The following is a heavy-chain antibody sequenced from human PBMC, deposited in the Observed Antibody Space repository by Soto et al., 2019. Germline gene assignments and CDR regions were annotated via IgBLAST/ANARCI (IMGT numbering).Heavy chain of an antibody. V-gene: IGHV4-4*02. D-gene: IGHD2-15*01. J-gene: IGHJ6*02. CDR1: GGSISSSNW. CDR2: IYHSGST. Sequence: SETLSLTCAVSGGSISSSNWWSWVRQPPGKGLEWIGEIYHSGSTNYNPSLKSRVTISVDKSKNQSSLKLSSVTAADTAVYYCARMSSGGYCSGGSCYSTRYYYYGMDVWGQGTTVTVSS. CDR3: ARMSSGGYCSGGSCYSTRYYYYGMDV.